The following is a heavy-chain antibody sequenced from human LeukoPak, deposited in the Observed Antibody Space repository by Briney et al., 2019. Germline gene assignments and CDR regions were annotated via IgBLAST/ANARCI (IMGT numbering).Heavy chain of an antibody. D-gene: IGHD4-23*01. Sequence: SETLSLTCAVSGGSISSSNWWSWVRQPPGKGLEWIGEIYHSGSTNYNPSLKSRVAISVDKSKNQFSLKLSSVTAADTAVYYCARASTVVTGIDYWGQGTLVTVSS. CDR1: GGSISSSNW. V-gene: IGHV4-4*02. J-gene: IGHJ4*02. CDR2: IYHSGST. CDR3: ARASTVVTGIDY.